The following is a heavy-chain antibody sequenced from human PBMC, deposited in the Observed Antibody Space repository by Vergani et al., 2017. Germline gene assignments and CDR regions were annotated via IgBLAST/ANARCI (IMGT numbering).Heavy chain of an antibody. Sequence: EVQLVETGGGLIQPGRSLRLSCAASGFSVSSYYMSWVRQAPGKGLEWVSVIYNDGNTYYTDSVKGRFTISRDNSKNTLYLQMNSLRVEDTAVYYCTRVREFGCWGQGAPVTVSS. D-gene: IGHD3-10*01. J-gene: IGHJ4*02. V-gene: IGHV3-53*02. CDR3: TRVREFGC. CDR2: IYNDGNT. CDR1: GFSVSSYY.